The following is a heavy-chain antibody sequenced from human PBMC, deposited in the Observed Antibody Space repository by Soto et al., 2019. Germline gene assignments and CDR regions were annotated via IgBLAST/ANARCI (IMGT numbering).Heavy chain of an antibody. D-gene: IGHD1-26*01. V-gene: IGHV4-39*01. CDR1: GGSISSSSYY. CDR3: ARCGIYGMDV. CDR2: IDYSGST. J-gene: IGHJ6*02. Sequence: SETLSLTCTVSGGSISSSSYYWGWIRQPPGKGLEWIGSIDYSGSTNYNQSIKSRVTISVDTSKIQFSLKLSFVTAADTAVYYCARCGIYGMDVWGQGTTVTVS.